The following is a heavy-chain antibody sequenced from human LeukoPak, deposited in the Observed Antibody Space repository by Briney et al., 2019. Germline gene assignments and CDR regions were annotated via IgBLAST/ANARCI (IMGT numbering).Heavy chain of an antibody. D-gene: IGHD1-26*01. Sequence: ASVKVSCKASGDIFTRHYMHWVRQAPGQGLEWMGIINPSGGSTSYAQKFQGRVTMTRDTSTSTVYMELSSLRSEDTAVYYCARGGKVGVDYWGQGTLVTVSS. CDR3: ARGGKVGVDY. J-gene: IGHJ4*02. V-gene: IGHV1-46*01. CDR1: GDIFTRHY. CDR2: INPSGGST.